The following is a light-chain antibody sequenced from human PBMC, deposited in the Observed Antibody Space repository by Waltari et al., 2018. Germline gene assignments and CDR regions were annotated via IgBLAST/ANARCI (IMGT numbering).Light chain of an antibody. Sequence: QSALTQPASVSGSPGQSITISCTGTRSDVGNYNLVSWYQQHPGKAPKLMLSEVNKRPSGVSNRFSGSKSGNTASLTISGLQSEDEASYYGSSYISSTSVIFGGGTKLTVL. CDR3: SSYISSTSVI. V-gene: IGLV2-23*02. CDR1: RSDVGNYNL. J-gene: IGLJ2*01. CDR2: EVN.